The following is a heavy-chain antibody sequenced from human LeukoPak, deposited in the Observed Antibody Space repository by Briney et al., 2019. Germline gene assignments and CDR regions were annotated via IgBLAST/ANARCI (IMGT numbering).Heavy chain of an antibody. CDR2: IYYSGST. D-gene: IGHD2-15*01. Sequence: KPSETLSLTCTVSGGSISSSSYYWGWIRQPPGKGLEWIGSIYYSGSTYYNPSLKSRVTISVDTSKNQFSLKLSSVTAADTAVYYCARDGEGYCSGGSCYLDAFDIWGQGTMVTVSS. V-gene: IGHV4-39*07. J-gene: IGHJ3*02. CDR1: GGSISSSSYY. CDR3: ARDGEGYCSGGSCYLDAFDI.